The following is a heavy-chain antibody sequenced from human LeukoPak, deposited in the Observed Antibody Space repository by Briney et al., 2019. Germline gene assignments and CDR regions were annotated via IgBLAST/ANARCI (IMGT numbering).Heavy chain of an antibody. Sequence: GGSLRLSCAASGFTFSNAWMSWVRQAPGKGLEWVGRIKSKTDGGTTDYAAPVKGRFTISRDDSKNTLYLQMNSLKTEDTAVYYCTTDLVVEPAAQEYWGQGTLVTVSS. CDR2: IKSKTDGGTT. D-gene: IGHD2-2*01. V-gene: IGHV3-15*01. CDR1: GFTFSNAW. CDR3: TTDLVVEPAAQEY. J-gene: IGHJ4*02.